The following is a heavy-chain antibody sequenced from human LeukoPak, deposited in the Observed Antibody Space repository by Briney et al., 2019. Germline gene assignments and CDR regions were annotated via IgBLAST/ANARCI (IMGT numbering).Heavy chain of an antibody. V-gene: IGHV4-39*07. D-gene: IGHD4-11*01. CDR1: GGSISSSSYY. J-gene: IGHJ4*02. Sequence: PSETLSLTCTVSGGSISSSSYYWGWIRQPPGKGLEWIGRIYTSGRTYYNPSLKGRVSMSVDTSKNQFSLKLSSVTAADTAVYYCARLSTVTTSFDYWGQGTLVTVSS. CDR2: IYTSGRT. CDR3: ARLSTVTTSFDY.